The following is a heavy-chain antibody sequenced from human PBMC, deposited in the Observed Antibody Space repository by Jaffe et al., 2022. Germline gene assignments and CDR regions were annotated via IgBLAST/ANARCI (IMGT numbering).Heavy chain of an antibody. D-gene: IGHD2-15*01. V-gene: IGHV1-46*03. Sequence: QVQLVQSGAEVKKPGASVKVSCKASGYTFTSYYMHWVRQAPGQGLEWMGIINPSGGSTSYAQKFQGRVTMTRDTSTSTVYMELSSLRSEDTAVYYCARDRYSGYDFYCSGGSCYPPTSWYFDLWGRGTLVTVSS. CDR3: ARDRYSGYDFYCSGGSCYPPTSWYFDL. CDR1: GYTFTSYY. CDR2: INPSGGST. J-gene: IGHJ2*01.